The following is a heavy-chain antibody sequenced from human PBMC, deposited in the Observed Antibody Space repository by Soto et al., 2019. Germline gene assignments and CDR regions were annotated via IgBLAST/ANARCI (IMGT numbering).Heavy chain of an antibody. CDR2: INPNSGGA. Sequence: ASVKVSCKASGYTFSDYYIHWVRQAPGQGLEWMGWINPNSGGAKYAPKFQGGVTMTRDTSITTAYMELSRLRSGDTAVYYCAREPATAKPEGVDFWGQGTLVTVSS. CDR1: GYTFSDYY. V-gene: IGHV1-2*02. J-gene: IGHJ4*02. D-gene: IGHD1-1*01. CDR3: AREPATAKPEGVDF.